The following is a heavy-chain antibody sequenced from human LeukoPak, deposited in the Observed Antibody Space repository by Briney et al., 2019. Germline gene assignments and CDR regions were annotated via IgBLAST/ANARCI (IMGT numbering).Heavy chain of an antibody. D-gene: IGHD1-26*01. CDR3: ARSGSYYDNWFDP. J-gene: IGHJ5*02. CDR1: GRSIRSYY. V-gene: IGHV4-59*08. Sequence: SETLSLTCTVSGRSIRSYYWSWIRQPPGKGLEWIGYIYYSGSTNYNPSLKSRVTISVDTSKNQFSLKLSSVTAADTAVYYCARSGSYYDNWFDPWGQGTLVTVSS. CDR2: IYYSGST.